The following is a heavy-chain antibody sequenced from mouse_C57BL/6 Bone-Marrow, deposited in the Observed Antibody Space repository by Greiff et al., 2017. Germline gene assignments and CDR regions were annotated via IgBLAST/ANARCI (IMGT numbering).Heavy chain of an antibody. V-gene: IGHV7-1*01. Sequence: EVKLVESGGGLVQSGRSLRLSCATSGFTFSDFYMEWVRQAPGKGLEWIAASRNKANDYTTEYSASVKGRFIVSRDTSQSILYLQMNALRAEDTAIYYCARDADSSGYFDYWGQGTTLTVSS. CDR2: SRNKANDYTT. D-gene: IGHD3-2*02. J-gene: IGHJ2*01. CDR3: ARDADSSGYFDY. CDR1: GFTFSDFY.